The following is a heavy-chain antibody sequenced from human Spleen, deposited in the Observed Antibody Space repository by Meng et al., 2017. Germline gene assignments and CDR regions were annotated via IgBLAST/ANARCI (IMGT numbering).Heavy chain of an antibody. CDR2: IDPKSDNT. CDR1: GYTFTGYW. CDR3: ARDEDISAAGYLLGDF. Sequence: QVQLVQPGAGVKKPGASVKVSCKASGYTFTGYWLHWVRRAPGQGLEWMGRIDPKSDNTHYAQKFQGRVTMTRDTSISTAYMELSGLRSDDTAVYYCARDEDISAAGYLLGDFWGQGTLVTVPS. D-gene: IGHD6-13*01. V-gene: IGHV1-2*06. J-gene: IGHJ4*02.